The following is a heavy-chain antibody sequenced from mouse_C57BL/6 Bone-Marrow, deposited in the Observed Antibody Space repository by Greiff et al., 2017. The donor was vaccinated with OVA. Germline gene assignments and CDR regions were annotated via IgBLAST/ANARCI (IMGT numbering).Heavy chain of an antibody. V-gene: IGHV1-72*01. J-gene: IGHJ3*01. Sequence: VQLQQPGAELVKPGASVKLSCKASGYTFTSYWMHWVKQRPGRGLEWIGRINPNSGGTKYNEKFKSKATLTVDKSSSTAYMQLRSLPSEDSAVFDCASDYSASYVAYWGQGTLVTVSA. D-gene: IGHD3-2*02. CDR1: GYTFTSYW. CDR3: ASDYSASYVAY. CDR2: INPNSGGT.